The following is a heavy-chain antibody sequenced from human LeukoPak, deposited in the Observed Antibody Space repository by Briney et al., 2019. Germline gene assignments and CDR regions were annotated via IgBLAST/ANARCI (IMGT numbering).Heavy chain of an antibody. J-gene: IGHJ3*02. CDR2: ISSSGSTI. CDR3: AKEGDYYGSGSYRDGFDI. CDR1: GFTFSSYE. D-gene: IGHD3-10*01. V-gene: IGHV3-48*03. Sequence: PGGSLRLSCAASGFTFSSYEMHWVRQAPGKGLEWVSYISSSGSTIYYADSVKGRFTISRDNAKNSLYLQMNSLRPEDTAVYYCAKEGDYYGSGSYRDGFDIWGQGTRATVSS.